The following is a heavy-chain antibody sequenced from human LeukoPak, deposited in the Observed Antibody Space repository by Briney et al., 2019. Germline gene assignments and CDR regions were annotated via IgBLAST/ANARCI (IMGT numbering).Heavy chain of an antibody. CDR3: ARGVRSDWKPPKIYYFDY. CDR2: ISTDGSRT. Sequence: GGSLRLSCAASGFTFSSYWMHWVRQAPGKGLVWVSRISTDGSRTTYADSVKGRFTISRDNSKNTLYLQMNSLRAEDTAVYYCARGVRSDWKPPKIYYFDYWGQGTLVTVSS. J-gene: IGHJ4*02. D-gene: IGHD1-1*01. CDR1: GFTFSSYW. V-gene: IGHV3-74*03.